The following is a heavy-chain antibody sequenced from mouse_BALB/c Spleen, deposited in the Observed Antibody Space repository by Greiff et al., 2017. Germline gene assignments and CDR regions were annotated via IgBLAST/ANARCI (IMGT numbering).Heavy chain of an antibody. CDR3: VVGDFDY. D-gene: IGHD3-1*01. J-gene: IGHJ2*01. CDR2: ISSGSSTI. Sequence: EVQRVESGGGLVQPGGSRKLSCAASGFTFSSFGMHWVRQAPEKGLEWVAYISSGSSTIYYADTVKGRFTISRDNPKNTLFLQMTSLRAEDTAMYYCVVGDFDYWGQGTTLTVSS. V-gene: IGHV5-17*02. CDR1: GFTFSSFG.